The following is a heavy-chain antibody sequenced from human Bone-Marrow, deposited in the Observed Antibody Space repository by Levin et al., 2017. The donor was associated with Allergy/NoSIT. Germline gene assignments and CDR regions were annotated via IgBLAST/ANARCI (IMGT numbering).Heavy chain of an antibody. V-gene: IGHV2-5*02. CDR3: ARLNSWGNAFNV. Sequence: SGPTLVKPTQTLTLTCSLSGLSVTTRGVDVGWIRRPPGKALGWLALLYSDDTEIYRPPLKTRLSIKRDTSKNRVVLTVSNVNPHDTGTYFCARLNSWGNAFNVWGQGTVVAVSA. J-gene: IGHJ3*01. CDR1: GLSVTTRGVD. D-gene: IGHD2/OR15-2a*01. CDR2: LYSDDTE.